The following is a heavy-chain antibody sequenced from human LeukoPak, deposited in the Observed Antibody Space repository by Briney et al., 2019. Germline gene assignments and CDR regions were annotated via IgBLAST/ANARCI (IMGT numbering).Heavy chain of an antibody. D-gene: IGHD2-2*01. Sequence: ASVKVSCKASGYTFSSYDINWVRQATGQGLEWMGWMNPNSANTGYAQKFQGRVTITRNTSISTAYMELSSLRSEDTAVYYCARGLRIVVVPAARELDYWGQGTLVTVSS. V-gene: IGHV1-8*03. J-gene: IGHJ4*02. CDR2: MNPNSANT. CDR3: ARGLRIVVVPAARELDY. CDR1: GYTFSSYD.